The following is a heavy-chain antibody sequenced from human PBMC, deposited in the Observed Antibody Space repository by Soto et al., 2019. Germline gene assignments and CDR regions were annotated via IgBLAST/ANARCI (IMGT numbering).Heavy chain of an antibody. V-gene: IGHV1-69*08. CDR2: IIPILGIA. D-gene: IGHD6-19*01. Sequence: QVQLVQSGAEVKKPGSSVKVSCKASGGTFSSYTISWVRQAPGQGLEWMGRIIPILGIANYAQKFQGRVXIXAXXSTSTAYMELSSLRSEDTAVYYCARDLSSGWYKDYWGQGTLVTVSS. J-gene: IGHJ4*02. CDR1: GGTFSSYT. CDR3: ARDLSSGWYKDY.